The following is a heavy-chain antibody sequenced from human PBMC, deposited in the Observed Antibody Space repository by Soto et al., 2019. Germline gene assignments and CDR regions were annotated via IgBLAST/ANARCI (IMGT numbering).Heavy chain of an antibody. J-gene: IGHJ4*02. V-gene: IGHV3-30*18. CDR2: ISYDGSNK. D-gene: IGHD4-17*01. CDR1: GFTFSSYG. Sequence: QVQLVESGGGVVQPGRSLRLSCAASGFTFSSYGMHWVRQAPGKGLEWVAVISYDGSNKYYADSVKGRFTISRDNSKNPLYLQMNSRRAEDTAVYYCAKDPMPYGVRPDPAGYFDYWGQGTLVTVSS. CDR3: AKDPMPYGVRPDPAGYFDY.